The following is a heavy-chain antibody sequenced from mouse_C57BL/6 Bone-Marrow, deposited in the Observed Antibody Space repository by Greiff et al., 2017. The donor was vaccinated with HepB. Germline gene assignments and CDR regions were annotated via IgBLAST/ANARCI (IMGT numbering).Heavy chain of an antibody. D-gene: IGHD2-2*01. CDR2: INPYNGGT. CDR3: ARGVTAYYFDY. J-gene: IGHJ2*01. CDR1: GYTFTDYY. V-gene: IGHV1-19*01. Sequence: VQLKESGPVLVKPGASVKMSCKASGYTFTDYYMNWVKQSHGKSLEWIGVINPYNGGTSYNQKFKGKATLTVDKSSSTAYMELNSLTSEDSAVYYCARGVTAYYFDYWGQGTTLTVSS.